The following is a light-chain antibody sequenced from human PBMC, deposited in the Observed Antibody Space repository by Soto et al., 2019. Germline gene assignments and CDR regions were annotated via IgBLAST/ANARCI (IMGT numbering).Light chain of an antibody. V-gene: IGLV6-57*02. CDR1: SGSIASNY. J-gene: IGLJ2*01. Sequence: NFMLTQPHSVSESPGKTVTSSCTGSSGSIASNYVQWYQQRPGSAPTIVIYENNQRPSGVPDRFSGSIDSSSNSASLTISGLETEDEADYYCQSSDNGNVVFGGGTKLTVL. CDR3: QSSDNGNVV. CDR2: ENN.